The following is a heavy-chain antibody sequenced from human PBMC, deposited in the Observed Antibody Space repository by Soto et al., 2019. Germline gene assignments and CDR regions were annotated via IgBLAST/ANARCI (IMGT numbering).Heavy chain of an antibody. V-gene: IGHV4-59*01. CDR2: IYYSGST. J-gene: IGHJ6*03. CDR3: ARAVVVVPAASRVYYYYYMDV. D-gene: IGHD2-2*01. CDR1: GGSISSYY. Sequence: ASETLSLTCTVSGGSISSYYWSWIRQPPGKGLEWIGYIYYSGSTNYNPSLKSRVTISVDTSKNQFSLKLSSVTAADTAVYYCARAVVVVPAASRVYYYYYMDVWGKGTTVTVSS.